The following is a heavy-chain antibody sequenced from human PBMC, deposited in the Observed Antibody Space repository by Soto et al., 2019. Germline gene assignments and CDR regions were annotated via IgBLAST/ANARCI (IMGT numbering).Heavy chain of an antibody. CDR2: INPSDGSR. D-gene: IGHD3-22*01. Sequence: ASVKVSCKASGYTYTSYDINWVRQATGQGLEWMGWINPSDGSRGFAQKFEDRVTMTTATSTNTVFLELRSLKSDDTAIYYCARDRLRGYDSSGFYSWGQGTMVTVSS. CDR3: ARDRLRGYDSSGFYS. V-gene: IGHV1-8*01. J-gene: IGHJ4*02. CDR1: GYTYTSYD.